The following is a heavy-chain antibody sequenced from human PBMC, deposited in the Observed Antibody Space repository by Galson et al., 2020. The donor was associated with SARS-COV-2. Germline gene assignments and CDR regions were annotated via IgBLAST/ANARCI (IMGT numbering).Heavy chain of an antibody. CDR3: ARDSGGYFDY. V-gene: IGHV3-30-3*01. Sequence: TGGSLRLSCAASGFTFSSYAMHWVRQAPGKGLEWVAVISYDGSNKYYADSVKGRFTISRDNSKNTLYLQMNSLRAEDTAVYYCARDSGGYFDYWGQGPLVTVSS. CDR1: GFTFSSYA. J-gene: IGHJ4*02. D-gene: IGHD1-26*01. CDR2: ISYDGSNK.